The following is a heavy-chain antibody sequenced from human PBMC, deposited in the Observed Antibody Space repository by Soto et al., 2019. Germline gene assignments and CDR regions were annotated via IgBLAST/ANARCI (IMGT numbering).Heavy chain of an antibody. CDR2: ISYDGSNK. V-gene: IGHV3-30*18. D-gene: IGHD2-15*01. CDR1: GFTFSSYG. CDR3: AKALGVVSLDY. J-gene: IGHJ4*02. Sequence: PGGSLRLSCAASGFTFSSYGMHWVRQAPGKGLEWVAVISYDGSNKYYADSVKGRFTISRDNSKNTLYLQMNSLRAEDTAVYYCAKALGVVSLDYWGQGTLVTVSS.